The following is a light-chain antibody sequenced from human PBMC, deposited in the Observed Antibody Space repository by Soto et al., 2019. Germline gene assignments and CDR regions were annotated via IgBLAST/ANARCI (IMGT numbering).Light chain of an antibody. Sequence: EIVMTQSPATLSVSPGERATLSCRASQSVSSDLAWYHQKPGQAPRLLIYGASTRATGIPARFSGSGSGTEFALNINSLQSEDFAVYYCQQYNNWPRTFGQGTKVEIK. CDR2: GAS. V-gene: IGKV3-15*01. CDR1: QSVSSD. CDR3: QQYNNWPRT. J-gene: IGKJ1*01.